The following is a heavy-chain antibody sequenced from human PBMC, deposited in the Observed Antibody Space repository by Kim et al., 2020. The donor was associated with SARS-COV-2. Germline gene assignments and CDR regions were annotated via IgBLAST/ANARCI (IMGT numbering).Heavy chain of an antibody. D-gene: IGHD3-3*01. CDR2: ISMNNNHK. V-gene: IGHV3-30*03. CDR3: VEWPRHQRRDYID. Sequence: GGSLRLSCTASGFAFSIYGMHWVRQTPGKGLEWVSGISMNNNHKDYVNAGTGLFTVTTNNTKYTQYLHMNIQDTEETAFAYGVEWPRHQRRDYID. J-gene: IGHJ4*01. CDR1: GFAFSIYG.